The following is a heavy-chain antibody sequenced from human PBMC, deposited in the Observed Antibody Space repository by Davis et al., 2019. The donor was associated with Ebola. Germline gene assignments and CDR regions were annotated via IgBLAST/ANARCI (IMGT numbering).Heavy chain of an antibody. D-gene: IGHD1-26*01. CDR2: ISSSSSYI. Sequence: GGSLRLSCAASGFSFSSYSMNWVRQAPGKGLEWVSSISSSSSYIYYADSVKGRFTISRDNAKNSLYLQMNSLRAEDTAVYYCARDRGFFWFDPWGQGTLVTVSS. V-gene: IGHV3-21*01. CDR3: ARDRGFFWFDP. J-gene: IGHJ5*02. CDR1: GFSFSSYS.